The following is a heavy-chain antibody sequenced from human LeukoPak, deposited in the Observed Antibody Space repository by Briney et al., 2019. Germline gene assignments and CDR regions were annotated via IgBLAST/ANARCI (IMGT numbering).Heavy chain of an antibody. CDR3: AKEGLTITSKPNEAFDV. CDR2: ISGSSGHT. J-gene: IGHJ3*01. D-gene: IGHD3-16*01. Sequence: GGSLRLSCAASGLTFSSYAMSWVRQAPGKGLEWVSAISGSSGHTYYADSVKGRFTISRDNSKNTLYLQMNSLRAEDTAVYYCAKEGLTITSKPNEAFDVWGQGTMVTVSS. CDR1: GLTFSSYA. V-gene: IGHV3-23*01.